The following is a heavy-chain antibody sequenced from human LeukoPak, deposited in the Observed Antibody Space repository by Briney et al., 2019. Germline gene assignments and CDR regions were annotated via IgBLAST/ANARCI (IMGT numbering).Heavy chain of an antibody. D-gene: IGHD4-17*01. CDR1: GFTFSSYA. V-gene: IGHV3-30-3*01. Sequence: AGGSLRLSCAASGFTFSSYAMHWVRQAPGKGLEWVAVISYDGSNKYYADSVKGRFTISRDNSKNTLYLQMNSLRAEDTAVYYCARSGSVTILDYWGQGTLVTVSS. CDR3: ARSGSVTILDY. J-gene: IGHJ4*02. CDR2: ISYDGSNK.